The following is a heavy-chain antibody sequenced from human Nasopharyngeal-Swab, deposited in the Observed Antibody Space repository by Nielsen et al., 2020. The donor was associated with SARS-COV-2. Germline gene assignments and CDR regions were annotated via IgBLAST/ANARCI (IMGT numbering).Heavy chain of an antibody. V-gene: IGHV1-2*06. CDR2: IDPNTGGT. CDR3: ARGGGRYFDWSHGDFDY. Sequence: WVRQAPGQGLEWMGRIDPNTGGTSSAQIFQGRVTMTRDTSISTVYIEVTSLTSDDTAVYYCARGGGRYFDWSHGDFDYWGQGTLVTVSS. J-gene: IGHJ4*02. D-gene: IGHD3-9*01.